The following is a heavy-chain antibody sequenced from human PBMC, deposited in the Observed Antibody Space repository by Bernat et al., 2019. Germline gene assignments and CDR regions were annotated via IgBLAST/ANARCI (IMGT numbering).Heavy chain of an antibody. CDR3: TRLERGGRSDY. CDR1: GFTLSDHY. CDR2: SKNKANSYTA. D-gene: IGHD1-26*01. Sequence: EVQLVESGGGLVQPGGSLRLSCVGSGFTLSDHYMDWVRQTPGKGLEWIGRSKNKANSYTAEYAESVKGRFTISREDSKNLLSLQMNRRQTDDTAVYYCTRLERGGRSDYWGQGTLVTVSS. J-gene: IGHJ4*02. V-gene: IGHV3-72*01.